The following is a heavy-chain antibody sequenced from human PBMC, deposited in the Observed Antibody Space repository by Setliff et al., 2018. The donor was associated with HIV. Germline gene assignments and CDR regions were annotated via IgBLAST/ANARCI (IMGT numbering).Heavy chain of an antibody. CDR1: GYSFTSYW. CDR2: IYPGDSDT. CDR3: ARFWNSGSYRDAFDI. J-gene: IGHJ3*02. Sequence: PGESLKISCKGSGYSFTSYWIGWVRQMSGKGLEWMGIIYPGDSDTRYSPSFQGQVIISADKSISTAYLQWSSLKASDSAMYSCARFWNSGSYRDAFDIWGQGTMVTVSS. V-gene: IGHV5-51*01. D-gene: IGHD1-26*01.